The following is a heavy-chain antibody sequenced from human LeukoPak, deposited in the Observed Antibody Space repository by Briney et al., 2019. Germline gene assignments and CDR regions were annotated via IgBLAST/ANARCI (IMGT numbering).Heavy chain of an antibody. V-gene: IGHV1-69*13. CDR1: GGTFSSYA. CDR3: ARHHCSSTSCPKKY. D-gene: IGHD2-2*01. Sequence: ASVKVSCKASGGTFSSYAISWVRQAPGQGLEWMGGIIPIFGTANYAQKFQGRGTITADESTSTAYMELSSLRSEDTAVYYCARHHCSSTSCPKKYWGQGTLVTVSS. J-gene: IGHJ4*02. CDR2: IIPIFGTA.